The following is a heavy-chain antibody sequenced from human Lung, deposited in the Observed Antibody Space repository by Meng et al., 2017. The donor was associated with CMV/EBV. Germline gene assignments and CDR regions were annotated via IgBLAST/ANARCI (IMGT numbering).Heavy chain of an antibody. J-gene: IGHJ4*02. V-gene: IGHV3-13*01. CDR2: IGTVGDT. Sequence: GGSLGLSCTASGFTFSTYDFHWVRQPTGKGLEWVSSIGTVGDTYSIGSVKGRFIISREDAKNSVYLQMNGLKDGDTGLYYCARARSPTLFDYWGQGALVTVSS. CDR3: ARARSPTLFDY. CDR1: GFTFSTYD.